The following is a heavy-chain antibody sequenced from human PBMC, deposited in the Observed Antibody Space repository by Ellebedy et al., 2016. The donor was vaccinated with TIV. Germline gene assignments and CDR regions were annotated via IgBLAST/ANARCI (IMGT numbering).Heavy chain of an antibody. CDR2: MSGSGSRI. J-gene: IGHJ5*02. D-gene: IGHD6-19*01. CDR3: AKDQWGSGWNWFDP. Sequence: GGSLRLXCAASGFTFSSYAMTWVRQAPGKGLEWVSTMSGSGSRIYYADPVKGRFTISRDNSKNTLYLQMNSLRAEDTAVYYCAKDQWGSGWNWFDPWGQGTLVTVSS. V-gene: IGHV3-23*01. CDR1: GFTFSSYA.